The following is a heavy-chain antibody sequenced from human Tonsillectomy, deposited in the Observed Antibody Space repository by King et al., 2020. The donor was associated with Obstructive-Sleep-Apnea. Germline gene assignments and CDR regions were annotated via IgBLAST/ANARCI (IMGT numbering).Heavy chain of an antibody. CDR1: GGSICSFY. Sequence: QLQESGPGLVKASETLSLTSTVSGGSICSFYWSWIWQPAGKGLEWIGRIYTSGSPNYNPSLKIQLTMSVATSKNQFSLRLTSVTAADTAVYYCASSGYGDYVFVDYWGQGTLVTVSS. J-gene: IGHJ4*02. CDR3: ASSGYGDYVFVDY. CDR2: IYTSGSP. D-gene: IGHD4-17*01. V-gene: IGHV4-4*07.